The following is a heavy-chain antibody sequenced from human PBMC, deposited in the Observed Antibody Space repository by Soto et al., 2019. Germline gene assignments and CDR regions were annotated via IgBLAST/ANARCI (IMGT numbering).Heavy chain of an antibody. CDR1: GCTFTGYY. V-gene: IGHV1-2*02. CDR2: INPNSGGT. J-gene: IGHJ3*02. Sequence: RASVKVSCKASGCTFTGYYMHWVRQAPGQGLEWMGWINPNSGGTNYAQKFQGRVTMTRDTSISTAYMELSRLRSDDTAVYYCARDWLYDSSGYYYGDDAFDIWGQGTMVTVSS. D-gene: IGHD3-22*01. CDR3: ARDWLYDSSGYYYGDDAFDI.